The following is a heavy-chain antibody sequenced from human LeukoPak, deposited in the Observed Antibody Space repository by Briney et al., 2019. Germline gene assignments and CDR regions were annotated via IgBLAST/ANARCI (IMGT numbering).Heavy chain of an antibody. CDR2: INHSGST. CDR1: GGSFSGYY. CDR3: ASNLVGASDYYFDY. J-gene: IGHJ4*02. D-gene: IGHD1-26*01. V-gene: IGHV4-34*01. Sequence: PSETLSLTCAVYGGSFSGYYWSWIRQPPGKGLEWIGEINHSGSTNYNPSLKSRVTISVDTSKNQSSLKLSSVTAADTAVYYCASNLVGASDYYFDYWGQGTLVTVSS.